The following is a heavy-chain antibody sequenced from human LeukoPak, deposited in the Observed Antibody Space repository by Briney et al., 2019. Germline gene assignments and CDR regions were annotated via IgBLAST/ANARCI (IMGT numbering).Heavy chain of an antibody. CDR2: ILYDGSNK. CDR3: ARGESLDY. Sequence: GGSLRLSCAASGFTFTTYSMNWVRQAPGKGLEWMAVILYDGSNKYYADSVKGRFTISRDNSKNTLYLQMNSLRAEDTAVYYCARGESLDYWGQGTLVIVSS. J-gene: IGHJ4*02. V-gene: IGHV3-30*03. CDR1: GFTFTTYS.